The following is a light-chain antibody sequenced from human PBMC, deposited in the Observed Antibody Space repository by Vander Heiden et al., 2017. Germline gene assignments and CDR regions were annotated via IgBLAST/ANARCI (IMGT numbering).Light chain of an antibody. J-gene: IGLJ2*01. V-gene: IGLV1-44*01. Sequence: QSVLTQPPSASGTPGQRVTISCSGSSSNIGSNTVIWYQQLPGTAPKLLIYGKNQRPSGVPDRFSGSKSGTSASLAISGLQSEDETDYHCAAWDDSLNGVVFGGGTKLTVL. CDR2: GKN. CDR3: AAWDDSLNGVV. CDR1: SSNIGSNT.